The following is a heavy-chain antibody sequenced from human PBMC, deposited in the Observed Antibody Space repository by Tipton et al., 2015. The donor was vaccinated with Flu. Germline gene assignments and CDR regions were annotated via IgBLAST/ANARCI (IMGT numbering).Heavy chain of an antibody. CDR2: IGTAGDT. V-gene: IGHV3-13*01. D-gene: IGHD1-14*01. CDR1: GFTFSNYD. CDR3: ARVPARQTEYGIDV. J-gene: IGHJ6*02. Sequence: SLRLSCAASGFTFSNYDMHWVRQATGKGLEWVSGIGTAGDTYYLGSVKGRFTISRENAKSSLYLQMNSLRDGDTAVYYCARVPARQTEYGIDVWGQGTTVTASS.